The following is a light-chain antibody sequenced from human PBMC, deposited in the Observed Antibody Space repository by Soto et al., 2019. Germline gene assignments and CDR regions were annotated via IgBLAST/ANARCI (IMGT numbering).Light chain of an antibody. CDR1: QSISSY. CDR2: AAS. J-gene: IGKJ1*01. Sequence: DIQMTQSPSSLSASVGDRVTITCRSSQSISSYLNWYQQKPGKAPKLLIYAASSLQSGVPSRFSGSGSGTDFTLTISSLQHEDFATYYCQQSYSTPPTFGQGTNVDIK. V-gene: IGKV1-39*01. CDR3: QQSYSTPPT.